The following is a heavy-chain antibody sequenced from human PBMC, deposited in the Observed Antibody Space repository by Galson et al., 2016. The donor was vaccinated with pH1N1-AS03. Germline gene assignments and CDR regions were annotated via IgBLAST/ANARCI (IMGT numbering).Heavy chain of an antibody. J-gene: IGHJ4*02. CDR2: IWYDGSCT. CDR1: GFTFSHYG. V-gene: IGHV3-33*01. D-gene: IGHD2-15*01. CDR3: ARGRIYSMEGKFGFDL. Sequence: SLRLSCAASGFTFSHYGIHWVRQAPGKGLEWVAVIWYDGSCTYYTDSVKGRFTISRDNSKSTLSLQMNSLRVEDTAIYYCARGRIYSMEGKFGFDLWGQGTLVTVP.